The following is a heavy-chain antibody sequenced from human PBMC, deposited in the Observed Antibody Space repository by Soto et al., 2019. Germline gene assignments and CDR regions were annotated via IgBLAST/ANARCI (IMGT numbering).Heavy chain of an antibody. CDR1: GFTFSNYA. CDR3: AKDSRITMVRGVVIPPGY. D-gene: IGHD3-10*01. CDR2: ISGSGGST. J-gene: IGHJ4*02. Sequence: GGSLRLSCAAPGFTFSNYAMSWVRQAPGKGLEWVSGISGSGGSTYYADSVKGRFTISRDNSKNTLYLQMNSLRAEDTAVYYCAKDSRITMVRGVVIPPGYWGQGTLVTVSS. V-gene: IGHV3-23*01.